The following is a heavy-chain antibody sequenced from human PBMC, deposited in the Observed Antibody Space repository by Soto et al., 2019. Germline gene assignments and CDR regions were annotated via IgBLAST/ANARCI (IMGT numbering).Heavy chain of an antibody. J-gene: IGHJ6*03. Sequence: SETLSLTCPVSGGSISSSSYYWGWIRQPPGRGLEWIGSIYYSGSTYYNPSLKSRVTISVDTSKNQFSLKLSSVTAADTAVYYCARHGARTDYYYMDVWGKGTTVTVSS. D-gene: IGHD1-1*01. CDR1: GGSISSSSYY. V-gene: IGHV4-39*01. CDR2: IYYSGST. CDR3: ARHGARTDYYYMDV.